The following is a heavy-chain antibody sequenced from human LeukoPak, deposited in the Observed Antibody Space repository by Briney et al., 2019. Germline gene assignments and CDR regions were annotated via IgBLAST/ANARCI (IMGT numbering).Heavy chain of an antibody. D-gene: IGHD6-19*01. Sequence: GRSLRLSCAASGFTFDDYAMHWVRQAPGKGLEWVSGISWNSGSIGYADSVKGRFTISRDNAKNSLYLQMNSLRAEDTALYYCAKDMSGWYSHELYYYYYGMDVWGQGTTVTVSS. CDR2: ISWNSGSI. CDR1: GFTFDDYA. V-gene: IGHV3-9*01. J-gene: IGHJ6*02. CDR3: AKDMSGWYSHELYYYYYGMDV.